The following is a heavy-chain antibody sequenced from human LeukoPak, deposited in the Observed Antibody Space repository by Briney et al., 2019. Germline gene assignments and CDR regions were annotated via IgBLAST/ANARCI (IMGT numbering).Heavy chain of an antibody. V-gene: IGHV3-66*04. D-gene: IGHD3-10*01. Sequence: GGSLRLSCAASGFTFSSYAMSWVRQAPGKGLEWVSVIYSGGSTYYADSVKGRFTISRDNSKNTLYLQMNSLRAEDTAVYYCVRHRSEAAYDFWGQGTLVTVSS. J-gene: IGHJ4*02. CDR2: IYSGGST. CDR3: VRHRSEAAYDF. CDR1: GFTFSSYA.